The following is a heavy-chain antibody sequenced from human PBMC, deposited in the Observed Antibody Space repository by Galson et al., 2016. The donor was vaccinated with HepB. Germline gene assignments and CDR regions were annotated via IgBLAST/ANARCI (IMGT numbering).Heavy chain of an antibody. V-gene: IGHV4-34*01. J-gene: IGHJ3*01. CDR2: INHRGNT. CDR3: ASLVGFCSGGSCRFP. Sequence: TLSLTCAVYGGSFSDYLWTWIRQPPGKGLEWIAEINHRGNTNYKASLKSRVTISVDTFKNQFSLKLSSVTAADTAVYYCASLVGFCSGGSCRFPWGQGTMVAVSS. D-gene: IGHD2-15*01. CDR1: GGSFSDYL.